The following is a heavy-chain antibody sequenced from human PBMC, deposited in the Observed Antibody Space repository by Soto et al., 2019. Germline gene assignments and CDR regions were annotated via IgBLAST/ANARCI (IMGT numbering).Heavy chain of an antibody. V-gene: IGHV4-4*02. CDR1: GASISSGDW. CDR3: ARHDPGEYYYGSGSFRAFDI. Sequence: SETLSLTYNISGASISSGDWWSWVRQPPGERLEWIGEIFHSGTTNYNPSLKSRVTISVDKSKNQFSLRLSSVTAADTAVYYCARHDPGEYYYGSGSFRAFDIWGQGTMVT. J-gene: IGHJ3*02. D-gene: IGHD3-10*01. CDR2: IFHSGTT.